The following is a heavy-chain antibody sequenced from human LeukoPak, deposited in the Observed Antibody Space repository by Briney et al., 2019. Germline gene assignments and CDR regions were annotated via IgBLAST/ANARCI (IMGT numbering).Heavy chain of an antibody. CDR1: GYTFTSYG. CDR3: ARATQAGYYDFWCGYYCYMDV. CDR2: ISAYNGNT. J-gene: IGHJ6*03. D-gene: IGHD3-3*01. Sequence: PSVNVSCKASGYTFTSYGISWVRQAPGQGLEWMGWISAYNGNTNYAQKLQGRVTMTTDTSTSTAYMELRSLRSDDTAVYYCARATQAGYYDFWCGYYCYMDVWGKGTTVTGFS. V-gene: IGHV1-18*01.